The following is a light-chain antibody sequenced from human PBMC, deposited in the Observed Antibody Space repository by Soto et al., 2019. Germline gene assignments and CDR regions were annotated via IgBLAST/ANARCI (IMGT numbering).Light chain of an antibody. CDR2: GAF. CDR1: QSVSSSY. CDR3: QQDNDWPLT. V-gene: IGKV3-15*01. J-gene: IGKJ1*01. Sequence: VFTLSTDTLSLSPGERATLSYRVSQSVSSSYLAWYQQKPGQAPRLLIYGAFTRATGVPARFSGAGSGTEFTLTISSLQSEDFAFYYCQQDNDWPLTFGQGTMVDIK.